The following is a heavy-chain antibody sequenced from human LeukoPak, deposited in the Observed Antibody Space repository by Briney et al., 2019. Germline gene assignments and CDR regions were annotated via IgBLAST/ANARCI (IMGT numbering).Heavy chain of an antibody. CDR1: SYTLTTYC. D-gene: IGHD5-12*01. V-gene: IGHV1-18*01. CDR2: ISAHRGDT. CDR3: ASSGGIVAMVGGYYYGMDV. Sequence: GASVKVSCKASSYTLTTYCITWVRQAPGQGLEWMGWISAHRGDTNYAQNLQGRVTMTIDTSTRTAYMELRSLTSDDTAVYYCASSGGIVAMVGGYYYGMDVWGQGTTVTVSS. J-gene: IGHJ6*02.